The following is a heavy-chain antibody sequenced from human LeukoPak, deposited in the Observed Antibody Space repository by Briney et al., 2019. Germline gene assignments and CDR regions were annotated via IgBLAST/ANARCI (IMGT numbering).Heavy chain of an antibody. V-gene: IGHV4-59*01. CDR3: ARAPDYYDSSGYYSYYFDY. D-gene: IGHD3-22*01. CDR1: GGSISSYY. CDR2: IYYSGST. Sequence: SETLSLTCTVSGGSISSYYWSWIRQPPGKGREWIGYIYYSGSTNYNPSLKSRVTISVDTSKNQFSLKLSSMTAADTAVYYCARAPDYYDSSGYYSYYFDYWGQGTLVTVSS. J-gene: IGHJ4*02.